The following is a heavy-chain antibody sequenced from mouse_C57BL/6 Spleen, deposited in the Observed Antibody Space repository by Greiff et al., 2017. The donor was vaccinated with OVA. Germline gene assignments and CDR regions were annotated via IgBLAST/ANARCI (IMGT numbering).Heavy chain of an antibody. CDR1: GFTFSDFY. CDR2: SRNKANDYTT. V-gene: IGHV7-1*01. Sequence: EVKVVESGGGLVQSGRSLRLSCATSGFTFSDFYMEWVRQAPGKGLEWIAASRNKANDYTTEYSASVKGRFIVSRDTSQSILYLQMNALRAEDTAIYYCARARYDYAFDYWGQGTTLTVSS. J-gene: IGHJ2*01. CDR3: ARARYDYAFDY. D-gene: IGHD2-4*01.